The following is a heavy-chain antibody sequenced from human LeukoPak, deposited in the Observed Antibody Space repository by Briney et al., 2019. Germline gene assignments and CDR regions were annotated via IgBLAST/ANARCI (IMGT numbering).Heavy chain of an antibody. CDR3: ARVGRAYCSSTSSYEGRD. D-gene: IGHD2-2*01. J-gene: IGHJ4*02. Sequence: GASVKVSSKASGYTFTIYGISWVRQAPGQGLEWIGWISAYNGNTNYAQKLQGRVTMTTETSTSTAYMEMRRLRSNDPAVYYCARVGRAYCSSTSSYEGRDGGQGTRATVTA. CDR1: GYTFTIYG. CDR2: ISAYNGNT. V-gene: IGHV1-18*01.